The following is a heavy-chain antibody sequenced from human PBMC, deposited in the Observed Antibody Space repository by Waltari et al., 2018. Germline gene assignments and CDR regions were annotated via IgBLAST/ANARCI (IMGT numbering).Heavy chain of an antibody. V-gene: IGHV4-34*01. Sequence: QAQLQQWGAGLLKPSETLSLTCAVYGGSFSGYYWTWIRQPPGKGLEWIGEINHSERTNYNPALKRRGTISVDTSKHQFSLKLSSVTAADTAVYYCAGGPWYAIVPGALYGMDVWGQGTAVTVSS. CDR2: INHSERT. D-gene: IGHD2-2*01. CDR1: GGSFSGYY. J-gene: IGHJ6*02. CDR3: AGGPWYAIVPGALYGMDV.